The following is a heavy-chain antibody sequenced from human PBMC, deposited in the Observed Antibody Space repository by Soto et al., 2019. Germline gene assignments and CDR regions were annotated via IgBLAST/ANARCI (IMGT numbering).Heavy chain of an antibody. CDR1: GGTFSSHG. CDR2: IIPMFGRP. J-gene: IGHJ6*02. D-gene: IGHD2-2*02. Sequence: GASVEVSCKASGGTFSSHGISWVRQAPGQGLEWMGGIIPMFGRPSYAQKFQGRVTIAADGSTTTAYREVSSLRSEDTAVYYCARGAPDRTTTSCHTYQRYLYYGIDVWGQGTTVTVSS. V-gene: IGHV1-69*13. CDR3: ARGAPDRTTTSCHTYQRYLYYGIDV.